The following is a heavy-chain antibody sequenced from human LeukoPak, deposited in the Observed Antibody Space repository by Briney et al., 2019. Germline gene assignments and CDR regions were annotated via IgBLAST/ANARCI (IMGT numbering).Heavy chain of an antibody. CDR2: IYYSGST. Sequence: SETLSLTCTVSGGSISSYYWSWIRQPPGKGLEWIGYIYYSGSTNYNPSLKSRVTISVDTSKNQFSLKLSSVTAADTAVYYCARSCPGYYNLSYYYYYMDVWGKGTTVTVSS. J-gene: IGHJ6*03. D-gene: IGHD3-9*01. V-gene: IGHV4-59*12. CDR3: ARSCPGYYNLSYYYYYMDV. CDR1: GGSISSYY.